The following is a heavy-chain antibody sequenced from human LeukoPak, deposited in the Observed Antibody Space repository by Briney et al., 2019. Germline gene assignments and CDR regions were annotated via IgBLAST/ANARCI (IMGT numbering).Heavy chain of an antibody. Sequence: GGSLRLSCAASTFTFSTYWMTWVRQAPGKGPEFVANINQDGSVKNYVDSVKGRFTISRDNAKNSLYLQMNSLRADDMAVYYCARDPGSSSFDYWGQGTLVTVSS. CDR2: INQDGSVK. CDR3: ARDPGSSSFDY. D-gene: IGHD6-13*01. CDR1: TFTFSTYW. J-gene: IGHJ4*02. V-gene: IGHV3-7*01.